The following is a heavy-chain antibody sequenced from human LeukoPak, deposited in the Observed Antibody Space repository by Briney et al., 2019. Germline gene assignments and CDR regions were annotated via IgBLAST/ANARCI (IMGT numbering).Heavy chain of an antibody. Sequence: GGSLRLSCAASGFTFNSYAMHWIRQAPGKGLEWVAVLSYDGSNKYYANSVQGRFTISRDNFKNTLYLQMSSLRADDTAVYYCARDQTKYGSGNNFDYWGQGTLVTVSS. D-gene: IGHD3-10*01. CDR1: GFTFNSYA. J-gene: IGHJ4*02. V-gene: IGHV3-30-3*01. CDR3: ARDQTKYGSGNNFDY. CDR2: LSYDGSNK.